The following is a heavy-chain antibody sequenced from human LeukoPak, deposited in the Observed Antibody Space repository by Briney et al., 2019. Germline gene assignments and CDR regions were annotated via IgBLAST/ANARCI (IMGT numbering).Heavy chain of an antibody. CDR1: GGSFSGYY. V-gene: IGHV4-34*01. J-gene: IGHJ4*02. CDR2: INRSGST. D-gene: IGHD6-25*01. CDR3: ARAPLAAGYYFDY. Sequence: PSETLSLTCAVYGGSFSGYYWSWIRQPPGKGLEWIGEINRSGSTNYNPSLKSRVTISVDTSKNQFSLKLSSVTAADTAVYYCARAPLAAGYYFDYWGQGTLVTVSS.